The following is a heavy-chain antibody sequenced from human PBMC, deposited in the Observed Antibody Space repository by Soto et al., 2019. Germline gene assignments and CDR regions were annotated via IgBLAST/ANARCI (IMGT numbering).Heavy chain of an antibody. CDR1: GFTFSNYA. CDR3: ASDSYGSLGLDY. D-gene: IGHD5-18*01. J-gene: IGHJ4*02. CDR2: ISSNGHST. Sequence: PGGSLRLSCAASGFTFSNYAMHWVRQAPGKGLEYVSTISSNGHSTDYANSVKGRFTISRDNSMNTLYLQMGSLRAEDTAVYYCASDSYGSLGLDYWGQGTLVTVSS. V-gene: IGHV3-64*01.